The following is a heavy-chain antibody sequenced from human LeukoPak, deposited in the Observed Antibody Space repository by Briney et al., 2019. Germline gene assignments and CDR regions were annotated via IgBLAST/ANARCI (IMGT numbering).Heavy chain of an antibody. D-gene: IGHD6-6*01. J-gene: IGHJ4*02. CDR3: ASEYSSSSGFDY. V-gene: IGHV3-7*01. Sequence: GGSLRLSCAASGFTFSSYWMSWVRQAPGKGLEWVANIKQDGSEKYYVDSVMGRFTIPRDNAKNSLYLQMNSLRAEDTAVYYCASEYSSSSGFDYWGQGTLVTVSS. CDR1: GFTFSSYW. CDR2: IKQDGSEK.